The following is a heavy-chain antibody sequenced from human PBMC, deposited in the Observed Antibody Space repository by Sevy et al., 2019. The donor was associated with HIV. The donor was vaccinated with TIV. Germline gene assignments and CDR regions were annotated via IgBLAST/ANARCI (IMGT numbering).Heavy chain of an antibody. CDR3: ARPTVTTGQQDY. CDR2: ISSSGSTI. Sequence: GGSLRLSCAASGFTFSDYYMSWIRQAPGPGLEGVSYISSSGSTIYYADSVKGRFPISRDNAKNSLYLQMNSLRAEDTAGYYCARPTVTTGQQDYWGQGTLVTVSS. D-gene: IGHD4-4*01. CDR1: GFTFSDYY. V-gene: IGHV3-11*01. J-gene: IGHJ4*02.